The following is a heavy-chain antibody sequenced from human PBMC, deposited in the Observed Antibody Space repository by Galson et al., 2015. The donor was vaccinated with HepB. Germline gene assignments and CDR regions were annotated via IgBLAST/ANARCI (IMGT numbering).Heavy chain of an antibody. J-gene: IGHJ5*02. CDR1: GYTFSSYF. CDR2: ISAYNRNT. D-gene: IGHD2-15*01. V-gene: IGHV1-18*01. Sequence: SVKVSCKASGYTFSSYFITWVRQAPGQGLEWMGWISAYNRNTNYAQKFQGRVTMTTDTSTSTAYMELRSLRSDDTAVYYCARRALGVVVGATQNNWFDPWGQGTLVTVSS. CDR3: ARRALGVVVGATQNNWFDP.